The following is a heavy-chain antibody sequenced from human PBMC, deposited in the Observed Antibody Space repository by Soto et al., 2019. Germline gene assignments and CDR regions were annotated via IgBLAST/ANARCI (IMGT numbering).Heavy chain of an antibody. CDR3: AREGLAAPYYYYRMDV. CDR1: GGSISSGDYY. V-gene: IGHV4-30-4*01. D-gene: IGHD2-21*01. J-gene: IGHJ6*02. Sequence: SSETLSLTCTVSGGSISSGDYYWSWIRQPPGKGLERIGYIYYSGSTYYNPSLKSRVTISVDTSKNQFSLKLSSVTAADTAVYYCAREGLAAPYYYYRMDVWGQGTTVTVSS. CDR2: IYYSGST.